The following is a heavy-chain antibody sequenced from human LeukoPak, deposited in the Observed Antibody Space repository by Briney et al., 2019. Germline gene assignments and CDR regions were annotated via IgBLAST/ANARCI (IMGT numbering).Heavy chain of an antibody. V-gene: IGHV4-59*01. D-gene: IGHD3-10*01. CDR1: GGSISTYY. CDR3: ARSRRDGSGSRLRYFDY. Sequence: SETLSLTCTVSGGSISTYYWSWIRQPPGKGLESIGYIYYSGTTNYNPSLKSRVTISVDTSKNQFSLELSSATAADTAVYYCARSRRDGSGSRLRYFDYWGQGTLVTVSS. J-gene: IGHJ4*02. CDR2: IYYSGTT.